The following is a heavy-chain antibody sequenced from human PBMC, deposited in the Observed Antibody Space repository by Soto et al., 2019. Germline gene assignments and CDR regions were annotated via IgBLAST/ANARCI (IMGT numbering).Heavy chain of an antibody. CDR2: IYYSGST. CDR1: GDSLSSFY. D-gene: IGHD3-10*01. V-gene: IGHV4-59*01. J-gene: IGHJ5*02. CDR3: ARGYFDSGHGYDL. Sequence: SETLSLTCTVSGDSLSSFYWSWIRQPPGKGLEWIGYIYYSGSTNYNPSLKSRVTISIDTSRNQFSLKLRSVTAADTAIYFCARGYFDSGHGYDLWGQGTLVTVSS.